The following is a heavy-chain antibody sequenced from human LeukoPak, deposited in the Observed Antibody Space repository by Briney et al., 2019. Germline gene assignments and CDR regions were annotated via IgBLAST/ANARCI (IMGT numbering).Heavy chain of an antibody. Sequence: PSETLSLTCAVYGGSFSGYYWSWIRQPPGKGLEWIGEINHSGSTNYNPSLKSRVTISVDTSKKQFSLKLSSVTAADTAVYYCARKPPNRGNWVLESWGRCTLVTVSS. V-gene: IGHV4-34*01. J-gene: IGHJ2*01. D-gene: IGHD7-27*01. CDR1: GGSFSGYY. CDR3: ARKPPNRGNWVLES. CDR2: INHSGST.